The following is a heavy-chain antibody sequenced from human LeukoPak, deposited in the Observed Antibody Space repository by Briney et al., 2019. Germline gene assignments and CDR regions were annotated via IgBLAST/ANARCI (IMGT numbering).Heavy chain of an antibody. CDR2: ISGSGGST. D-gene: IGHD3-22*01. CDR1: GFTFSSYA. CDR3: AKDRLGYDSSGPFDY. V-gene: IGHV3-23*01. Sequence: GGSLRLFCAASGFTFSSYAMSWVRQAPGKGLEWVSAISGSGGSTYYADSVKGRFTISRDNSKNTLYLQMNSLRAEDTAVYYCAKDRLGYDSSGPFDYWGQGTLVTVSS. J-gene: IGHJ4*02.